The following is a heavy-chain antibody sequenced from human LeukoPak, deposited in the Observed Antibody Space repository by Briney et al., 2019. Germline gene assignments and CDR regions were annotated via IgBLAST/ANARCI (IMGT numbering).Heavy chain of an antibody. CDR3: AREHTTVTSLLDY. CDR1: GFTFNSYG. Sequence: PGRSLRLSCAASGFTFNSYGIHWVRQAPGKGLEWVAVIWYDGNNKYYADSVKGRFTISRDNSKNTMYLQMNSLRAEDTAVYYCAREHTTVTSLLDYWGQGTLVTVSS. CDR2: IWYDGNNK. D-gene: IGHD4-17*01. J-gene: IGHJ4*02. V-gene: IGHV3-33*01.